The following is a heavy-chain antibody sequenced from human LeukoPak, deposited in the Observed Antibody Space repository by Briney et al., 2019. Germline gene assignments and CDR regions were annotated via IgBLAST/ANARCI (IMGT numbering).Heavy chain of an antibody. CDR2: IYSSGST. V-gene: IGHV4-59*08. CDR1: GGSISSYY. D-gene: IGHD5-18*01. J-gene: IGHJ4*02. CDR3: ARHVGIHLWSLYFDY. Sequence: SETLSLTCIVSGGSISSYYWSWIRQPPGKGLEWIGYIYSSGSTDYNPSLKSRATISLDTPNHQFSLKLTSVTAADTAVYYCARHVGIHLWSLYFDYWGQGSLVTVSS.